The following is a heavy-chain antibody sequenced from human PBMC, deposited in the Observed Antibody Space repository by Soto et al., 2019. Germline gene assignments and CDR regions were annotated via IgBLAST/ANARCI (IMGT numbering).Heavy chain of an antibody. V-gene: IGHV1-18*01. CDR2: TSADNGNT. CDR1: GYTLPELC. Sequence: ASVKVSRKVSGYTLPELCMHWVRRAPGKEREWRGGTSADNGNTNYAHKLQGRVTMTTDTATSTAYMELRSLRSDDTAVYYCARGLDTYYDILTGAPRFDYWGQGTLVTVSS. D-gene: IGHD3-9*01. CDR3: ARGLDTYYDILTGAPRFDY. J-gene: IGHJ4*02.